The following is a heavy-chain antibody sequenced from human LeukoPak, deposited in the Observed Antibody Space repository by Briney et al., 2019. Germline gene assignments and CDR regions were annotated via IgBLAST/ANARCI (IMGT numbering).Heavy chain of an antibody. D-gene: IGHD4-23*01. V-gene: IGHV1-2*06. CDR3: ARASRAVVT. J-gene: IGHJ4*02. CDR1: GYTFTGYY. CDR2: INPNIGGT. Sequence: ASVKVSCKASGYTFTGYYMHWGRQAPGQGLEWMGRINPNIGGTNSAQKFQGRVTMTRATSISTHHMELSSLRSDHTAVYYCARASRAVVTWGQGTLVTVSS.